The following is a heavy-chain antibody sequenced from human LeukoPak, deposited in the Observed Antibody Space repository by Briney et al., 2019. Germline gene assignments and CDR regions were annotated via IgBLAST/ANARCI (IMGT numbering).Heavy chain of an antibody. V-gene: IGHV4-59*11. CDR1: GGSISSHY. Sequence: SETLSLTCTVSGGSISSHYWSWIRQPPGKGLEWIGYIYYSGSTNYNPSLKSRVTISVDTSKNQFSLKLSSVTAADTAVYYCARTLGYDSRSSYYYYYYMDVWGKGTTVTVSS. J-gene: IGHJ6*03. CDR3: ARTLGYDSRSSYYYYYYMDV. CDR2: IYYSGST. D-gene: IGHD3-22*01.